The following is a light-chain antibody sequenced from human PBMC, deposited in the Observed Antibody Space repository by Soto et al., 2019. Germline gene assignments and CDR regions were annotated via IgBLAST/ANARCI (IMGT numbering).Light chain of an antibody. CDR2: DAS. V-gene: IGKV1-5*01. Sequence: STLSASVGDRVTITCRASQSISSWLAWYQQKPGKAPKLLIYDASSLESGVPSRFSGSGSGTEFTLTISSLQPDDFTTYYCQQYRTFGQGTKV. J-gene: IGKJ1*01. CDR3: QQYRT. CDR1: QSISSW.